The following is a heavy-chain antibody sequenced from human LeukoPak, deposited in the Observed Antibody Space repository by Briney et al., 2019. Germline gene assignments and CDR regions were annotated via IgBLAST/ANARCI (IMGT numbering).Heavy chain of an antibody. CDR1: GFTFSSRA. CDR2: LSYDGSNT. CDR3: AKDPHQLILSNYFDD. Sequence: PGGSLRLSCAASGFTFSSRAMYWVRQAPAKGLEWVAGLSYDGSNTYYLDSVKGRFTTSGDNSKNTLYLQMDSLRTEDTAVYYCAKDPHQLILSNYFDDWGQGTLVTVSS. J-gene: IGHJ4*02. V-gene: IGHV3-30*18. D-gene: IGHD2/OR15-2a*01.